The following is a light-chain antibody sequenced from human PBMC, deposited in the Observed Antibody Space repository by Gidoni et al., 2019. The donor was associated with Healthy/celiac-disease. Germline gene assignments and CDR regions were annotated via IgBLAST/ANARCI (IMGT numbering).Light chain of an antibody. CDR1: SLRKYY. CDR3: YSRDSSGTHFV. CDR2: GRN. V-gene: IGLV3-19*01. Sequence: SSELTQDPAVSVALVQAVTITCQGDSLRKYYTTWYQQKPGQAPVLVIYGRNSRPSEIPDRFSGSSSGNTASLTITGAQAGDEADYYCYSRDSSGTHFVFGTGTTVTVL. J-gene: IGLJ1*01.